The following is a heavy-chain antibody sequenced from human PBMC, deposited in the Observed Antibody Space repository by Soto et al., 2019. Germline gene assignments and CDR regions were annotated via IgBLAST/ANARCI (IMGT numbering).Heavy chain of an antibody. Sequence: ASVKVSCKASGYTFSTYYMHWVRQAPGQGYEWMGIINPSGGSTTYAQKFQGRVTMTRDTSTTTVYMELSSLKSEDTAVYYCARDRDVYNRAFLDSWGQGTLVTVSS. CDR1: GYTFSTYY. J-gene: IGHJ4*02. D-gene: IGHD1-1*01. V-gene: IGHV1-46*01. CDR3: ARDRDVYNRAFLDS. CDR2: INPSGGST.